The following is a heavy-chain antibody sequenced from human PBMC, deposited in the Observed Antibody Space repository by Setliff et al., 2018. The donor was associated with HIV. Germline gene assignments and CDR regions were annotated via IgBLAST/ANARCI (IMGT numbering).Heavy chain of an antibody. J-gene: IGHJ4*02. CDR2: IFHTGST. CDR1: GASISSGNW. CDR3: ARLMPNWDYFDY. Sequence: SETLSLTCAVSGASISSGNWWSWVRQSPGKGLEWIGEIFHTGSTNYNPSLKSRVTISVDTSKNHFSLNVSSLTAADTALYFCARLMPNWDYFDYWVKGTQVTVSS. D-gene: IGHD2-2*01. V-gene: IGHV4-4*02.